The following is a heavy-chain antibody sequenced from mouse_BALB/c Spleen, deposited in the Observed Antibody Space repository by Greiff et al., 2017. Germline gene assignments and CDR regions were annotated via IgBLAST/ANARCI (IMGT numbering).Heavy chain of an antibody. CDR1: GFTFSNYW. J-gene: IGHJ2*01. CDR2: IRLKSNNYAT. Sequence: EVKLMESGGGLVQPGGSMKLSCVASGFTFSNYWMNWVRQSPEKGLEWVAEIRLKSNNYATHYAESVKGRFTISRDDSKSSVYLQMNNLRAEDTGIYYCTNYFDYWGQGTTLTVSS. CDR3: TNYFDY. V-gene: IGHV6-6*02.